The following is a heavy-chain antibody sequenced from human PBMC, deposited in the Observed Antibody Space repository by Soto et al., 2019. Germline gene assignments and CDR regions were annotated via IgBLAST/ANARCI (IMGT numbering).Heavy chain of an antibody. V-gene: IGHV1-3*05. J-gene: IGHJ4*02. D-gene: IGHD6-19*01. CDR1: GYTFTSYA. CDR2: INAGNGNT. CDR3: ARHGSAWDY. Sequence: QVQLVQSGVEEKKPGASVKVSCKASGYTFTSYAIHWVRQAPGQRLEWMGWINAGNGNTKYSQKFQGRVTITRDTSASTASMELSSLRSEDTAVYYCARHGSAWDYWGQGTLVTVSS.